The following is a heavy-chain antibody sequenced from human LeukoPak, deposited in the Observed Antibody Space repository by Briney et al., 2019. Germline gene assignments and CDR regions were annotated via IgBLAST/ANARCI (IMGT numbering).Heavy chain of an antibody. CDR1: GYSFTDYW. Sequence: GESLKISCKGSGYSFTDYWIGWVRQMPGEGLQWMGIIYPDDSDIRYSPSFQGQVTISADKSVITAYLQWSSLKASDTAMYYCARHGRGSRSPNAFDIWGQGTMVSVSS. CDR2: IYPDDSDI. D-gene: IGHD3-10*01. CDR3: ARHGRGSRSPNAFDI. J-gene: IGHJ3*02. V-gene: IGHV5-51*01.